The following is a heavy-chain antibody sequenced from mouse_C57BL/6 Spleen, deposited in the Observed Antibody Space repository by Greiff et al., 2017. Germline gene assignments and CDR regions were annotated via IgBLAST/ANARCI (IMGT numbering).Heavy chain of an antibody. D-gene: IGHD1-1*01. CDR3: ARDDYYGSSYLDFDV. CDR1: GYSITSGYY. V-gene: IGHV3-6*01. J-gene: IGHJ1*03. Sequence: EVKLQESGPGLVKPSQSLSLTCSVTGYSITSGYYWNWIRQFPGNKLEWMGYISYDGSNNYNPSLKNRISITRDTSKNQFFLKLNSVTTEDTATYYCARDDYYGSSYLDFDVWGTGTTVTVSS. CDR2: ISYDGSN.